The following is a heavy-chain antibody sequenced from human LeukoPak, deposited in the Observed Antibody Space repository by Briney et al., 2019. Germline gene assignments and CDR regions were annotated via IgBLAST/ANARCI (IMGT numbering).Heavy chain of an antibody. CDR2: INTNTGNP. CDR1: GYTLTSYA. D-gene: IGHD3-22*01. J-gene: IGHJ4*02. Sequence: ASVKVSCKASGYTLTSYAMNWERQAPGQGLEWMGWINTNTGNPTYAQGFTGRFVFSLDTSVSTAYLQISSLKAEDTAVYYCARDPVKFLDSSGSFDYWGQGTLVTVSS. V-gene: IGHV7-4-1*02. CDR3: ARDPVKFLDSSGSFDY.